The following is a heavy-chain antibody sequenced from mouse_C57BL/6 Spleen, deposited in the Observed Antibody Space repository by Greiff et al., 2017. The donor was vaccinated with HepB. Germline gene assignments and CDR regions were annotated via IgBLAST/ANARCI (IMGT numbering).Heavy chain of an antibody. CDR2: IYPRSGNP. V-gene: IGHV1-81*01. D-gene: IGHD2-4*01. CDR1: GYTFTSYG. Sequence: VQLQQSGAELARPGASVKLSCKASGYTFTSYGISWVKQRTGQGLEWIGEIYPRSGNPYYNEKFKGKATMTADKSSSTAYMELRSLTSEDSAVYFCARGDYDGYYYAMDYWGQRTSVTVSS. J-gene: IGHJ4*01. CDR3: ARGDYDGYYYAMDY.